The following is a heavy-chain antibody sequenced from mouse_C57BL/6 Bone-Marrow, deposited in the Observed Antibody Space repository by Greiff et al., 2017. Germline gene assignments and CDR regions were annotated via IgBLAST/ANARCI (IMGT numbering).Heavy chain of an antibody. Sequence: EVQLQQSVAELVRPGASVKLSCTASGFNIKNTYMHWVKQRPEQGLEWIGRIDPANGNTKYAPKFQGKATITADTSSNTAYLQLSSLTSEDTAIYYCASVLYGSSIYWYFDVWGTGTTVTVSS. CDR2: IDPANGNT. CDR3: ASVLYGSSIYWYFDV. J-gene: IGHJ1*03. D-gene: IGHD1-1*01. V-gene: IGHV14-3*01. CDR1: GFNIKNTY.